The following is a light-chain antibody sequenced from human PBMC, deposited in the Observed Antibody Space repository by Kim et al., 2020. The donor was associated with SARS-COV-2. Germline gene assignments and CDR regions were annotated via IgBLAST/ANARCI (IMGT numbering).Light chain of an antibody. Sequence: GPSVTNSCTGTSSAVGSNTRVSWYQQPPGTAPKLIIYEVSNRPSGVPDRFSGSKSGNTASLTISGLQAEDEADYYCSSYTTSNTGVFGTGTKVTVL. V-gene: IGLV2-18*02. CDR3: SSYTTSNTGV. CDR2: EVS. J-gene: IGLJ1*01. CDR1: SSAVGSNTR.